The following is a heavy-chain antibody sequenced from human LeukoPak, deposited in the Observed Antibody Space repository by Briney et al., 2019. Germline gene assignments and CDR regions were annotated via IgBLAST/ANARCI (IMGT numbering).Heavy chain of an antibody. CDR1: GYIFITYY. V-gene: IGHV1-46*01. J-gene: IGHJ4*02. CDR3: ARDVAREFDY. Sequence: GASVTVSCKASGYIFITYYIHWVRQAPGQGLEWMGVINPSDGSTNYAQKFQGRVTMTRDTSTRTVYMQLSSLRSDDTAVYYCARDVAREFDYWGQGTLVTVSS. CDR2: INPSDGST.